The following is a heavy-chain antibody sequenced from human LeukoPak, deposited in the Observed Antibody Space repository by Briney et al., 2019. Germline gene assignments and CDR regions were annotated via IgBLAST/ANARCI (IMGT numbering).Heavy chain of an antibody. J-gene: IGHJ4*02. V-gene: IGHV3-11*04. CDR3: ARDRVDIVASPFAY. CDR1: GFTFSDHY. D-gene: IGHD5-12*01. Sequence: GGSLRLSCAASGFTFSDHYMSWIRQAPGKGLEWVSYISSSGSTIYYAASAKGRFPITRDNAQNSLYLQMNSLRPEDTAVYYYARDRVDIVASPFAYWGQGTLVTVSS. CDR2: ISSSGSTI.